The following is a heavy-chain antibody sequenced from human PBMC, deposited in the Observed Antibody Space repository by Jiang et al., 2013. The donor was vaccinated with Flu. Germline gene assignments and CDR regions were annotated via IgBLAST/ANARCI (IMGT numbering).Heavy chain of an antibody. J-gene: IGHJ6*02. Sequence: PSETLSFTCTVSGGSISSYYWSWIRQPPGKGLEWIGYIYYSGSTNYNPSLKSRVTISVDTSKNQFSLKLSSVTAADTAVYYCARAGGNTYYYGSGSYYDYGMDVWGQGTTVTVSS. CDR2: IYYSGST. CDR1: GGSISSYY. D-gene: IGHD3-10*01. V-gene: IGHV4-59*08. CDR3: ARAGGNTYYYGSGSYYDYGMDV.